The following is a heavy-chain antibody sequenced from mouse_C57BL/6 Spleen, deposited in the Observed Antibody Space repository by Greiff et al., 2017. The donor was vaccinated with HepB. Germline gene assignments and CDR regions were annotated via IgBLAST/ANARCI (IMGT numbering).Heavy chain of an antibody. V-gene: IGHV5-17*01. CDR3: GRSGSSFFDY. J-gene: IGHJ2*01. CDR2: ISSGSSTI. D-gene: IGHD1-1*01. Sequence: EVQLVESGGGLVKPGGSLKLSCAASGFTFSDYGMHWVRQAPEKGLEWVAYISSGSSTIYYADTVKGRFTISRDNTKNTLFLQMTILRSEDTTMYYGGRSGSSFFDYWGQGTTLTVSS. CDR1: GFTFSDYG.